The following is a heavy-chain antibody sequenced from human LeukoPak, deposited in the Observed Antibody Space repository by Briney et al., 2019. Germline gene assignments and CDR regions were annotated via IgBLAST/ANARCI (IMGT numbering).Heavy chain of an antibody. CDR3: ARISSGYKYYYYYMDV. CDR1: GGSFSGYY. Sequence: PSETLSLTXAVYGGSFSGYYWSWIRQPPGKGLGWIGEINHSGSTNYNPSLKSRVTISVDTSKNQFSLKLSSVTAADTAVYYCARISSGYKYYYYYMDVWGKGTTVTVSS. D-gene: IGHD3-22*01. CDR2: INHSGST. J-gene: IGHJ6*03. V-gene: IGHV4-34*01.